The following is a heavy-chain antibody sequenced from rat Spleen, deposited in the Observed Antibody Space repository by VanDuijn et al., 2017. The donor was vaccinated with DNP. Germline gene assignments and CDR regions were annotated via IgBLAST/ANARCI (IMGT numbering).Heavy chain of an antibody. D-gene: IGHD1-6*01. CDR1: GFSFSNYY. Sequence: EVQLVESGGGLVQPGRSLKLSCAASGFSFSNYYMAWVRQAPNKGLEWVATILYDGGRTYYRNSVKGRFTISRDNAKSTLSLQMDSLTSEDTATYFCTTDRVYRDGDTHLFDYWGQGVMVTVSS. V-gene: IGHV5-20*01. CDR2: ILYDGGRT. CDR3: TTDRVYRDGDTHLFDY. J-gene: IGHJ2*01.